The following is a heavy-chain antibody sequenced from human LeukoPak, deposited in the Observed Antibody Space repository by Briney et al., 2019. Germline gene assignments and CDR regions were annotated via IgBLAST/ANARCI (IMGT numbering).Heavy chain of an antibody. CDR1: GYTPTELS. D-gene: IGHD3-22*01. J-gene: IGHJ3*02. CDR2: FDPEDGET. Sequence: ASVKVSCKVSGYTPTELSMHWVRQAPGKGLEWMGGFDPEDGETICAQKFQGRVTMTEDASTDTTYMEVSSLRSEDTAVYYCATSSGFGAFDIWGQGTMVTVSS. V-gene: IGHV1-24*01. CDR3: ATSSGFGAFDI.